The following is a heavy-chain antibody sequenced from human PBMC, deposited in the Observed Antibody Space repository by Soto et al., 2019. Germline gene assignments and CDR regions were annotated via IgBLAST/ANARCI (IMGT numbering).Heavy chain of an antibody. CDR1: GGTFSSYA. CDR3: AMFGESLKYYYYGMDV. J-gene: IGHJ6*02. V-gene: IGHV1-69*13. CDR2: IIPIFGTA. D-gene: IGHD3-10*02. Sequence: GVSVKVSCKASGGTFSSYAISWVRQAPGQGLEWMGGIIPIFGTANYAQKFQGRVTITADESTSTAYMELSSLRSEDTAVYYCAMFGESLKYYYYGMDVWGQGTTVTVSS.